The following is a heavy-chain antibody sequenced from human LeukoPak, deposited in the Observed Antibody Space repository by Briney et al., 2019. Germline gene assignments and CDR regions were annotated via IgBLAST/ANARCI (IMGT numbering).Heavy chain of an antibody. CDR3: ARGGDFGVVNNWFDP. J-gene: IGHJ5*02. D-gene: IGHD3-3*01. V-gene: IGHV4-31*03. Sequence: SETLSLTCTVSGGSISSGGYYWSWIRQHPGKGLEWIGYIYYSGSTYYNPSLKSRVTISVDTSKNQFSLKLSSVTAADTAVYYCARGGDFGVVNNWFDPWGQGTLVTVSS. CDR1: GGSISSGGYY. CDR2: IYYSGST.